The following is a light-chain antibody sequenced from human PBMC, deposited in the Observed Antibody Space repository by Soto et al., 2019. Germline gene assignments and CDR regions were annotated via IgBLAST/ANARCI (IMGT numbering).Light chain of an antibody. Sequence: EIVMTQSPATLSVSPGERATLSCRASQSISSNLAWYQQKPGQAPRLLIYGASTRATGIPAGCSGSRPGTEFTLTITSLQSEDVAVYYRQQYHNWPPWTFGPGTKVDI. CDR2: GAS. V-gene: IGKV3-15*01. CDR1: QSISSN. J-gene: IGKJ1*01. CDR3: QQYHNWPPWT.